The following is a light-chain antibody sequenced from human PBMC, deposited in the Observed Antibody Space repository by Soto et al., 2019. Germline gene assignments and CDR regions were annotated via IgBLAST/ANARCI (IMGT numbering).Light chain of an antibody. CDR3: AAWDDSLNGPVV. CDR1: SSNIGSNT. Sequence: QSVLTQPPSASGTPGQRVTISCSGSSSNIGSNTVNWYQQLPGTAPKLLIYSDNLRPSGVPDRFSGSKSGTSASLAISGLQSEDEADYYCAAWDDSLNGPVVFGGGTKVTVL. J-gene: IGLJ2*01. CDR2: SDN. V-gene: IGLV1-44*01.